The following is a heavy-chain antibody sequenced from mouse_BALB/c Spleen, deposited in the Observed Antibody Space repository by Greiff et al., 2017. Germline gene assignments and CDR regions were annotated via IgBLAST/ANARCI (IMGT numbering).Heavy chain of an antibody. CDR1: GFNIKDTY. D-gene: IGHD2-4*01. Sequence: VQLKESGAELVKPGASVKLSCTASGFNIKDTYMHWVKQRPEQGLEWIGRIDPANGNTKYDPKFQGKATITADTSSNTAYLQLSSLTSEDTAVYYCARGATMITTNWFAYWGQGTLVTVSA. CDR3: ARGATMITTNWFAY. J-gene: IGHJ3*01. V-gene: IGHV14-3*02. CDR2: IDPANGNT.